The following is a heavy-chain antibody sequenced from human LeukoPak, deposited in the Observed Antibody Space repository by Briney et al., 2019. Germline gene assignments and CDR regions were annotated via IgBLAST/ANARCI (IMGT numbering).Heavy chain of an antibody. Sequence: GGSLRLSCAASGFIFSTYSMTWVRQAPGKGLEWVSSITPGSSYIYYADSVKGRFTISRDNAKNSLYLQMNSLRAEDTAVYYCARAAGLNFQTYWGQGTLVTVSS. CDR2: ITPGSSYI. J-gene: IGHJ4*02. V-gene: IGHV3-21*01. CDR3: ARAAGLNFQTY. CDR1: GFIFSTYS.